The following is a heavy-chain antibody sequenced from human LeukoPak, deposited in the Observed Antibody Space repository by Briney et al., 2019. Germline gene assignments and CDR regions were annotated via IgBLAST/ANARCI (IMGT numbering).Heavy chain of an antibody. CDR2: IFQGGGEI. CDR1: GFTFSTFA. J-gene: IGHJ5*02. D-gene: IGHD5-18*01. V-gene: IGHV3-23*01. Sequence: GGSLRLSCEASGFTFSTFAMIWVRQPAGKGLEWVSSIFQGGGEIHYADSVRGRFTISRDNSKSTLFLQMNSLRAEDTAIYYCATYRQVLLPFEAWGQGTLVTVSS. CDR3: ATYRQVLLPFEA.